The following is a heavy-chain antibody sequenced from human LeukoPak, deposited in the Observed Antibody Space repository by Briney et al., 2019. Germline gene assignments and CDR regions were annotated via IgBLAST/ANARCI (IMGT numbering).Heavy chain of an antibody. J-gene: IGHJ3*02. Sequence: SETLSLTCAVYGGSFSGYYWSWIRQPPGKGLEWIGEINHSGSTNYNPSLKSRVTISVDTSKNQFSLKLSSVTAADTAVYYCARAVVTPFGGDAFDIWGQGTMVTVSS. CDR3: ARAVVTPFGGDAFDI. CDR1: GGSFSGYY. D-gene: IGHD4-23*01. CDR2: INHSGST. V-gene: IGHV4-34*01.